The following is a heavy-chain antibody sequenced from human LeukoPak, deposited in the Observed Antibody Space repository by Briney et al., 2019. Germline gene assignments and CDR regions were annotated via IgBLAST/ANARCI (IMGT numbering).Heavy chain of an antibody. CDR1: GGTFSSYA. Sequence: GASVKVSCKASGGTFSSYAISWVRQAPGQGLEWMGGIIPIFGTANYAQKFQGRVTITADESTSTAYMELSSLRSEDTAVYYCARALFRVVIALGAFDIWGQGTMVTVSS. D-gene: IGHD3-3*01. CDR2: IIPIFGTA. J-gene: IGHJ3*02. CDR3: ARALFRVVIALGAFDI. V-gene: IGHV1-69*13.